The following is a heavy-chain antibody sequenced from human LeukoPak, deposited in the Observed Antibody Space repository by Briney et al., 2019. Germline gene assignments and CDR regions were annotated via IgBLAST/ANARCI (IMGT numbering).Heavy chain of an antibody. Sequence: GGSLRLSCAASGFTFSSYSMNWVRQAPGKGLEWVSYISSSSSTIYYADSVKGRFTISRDNAKNSLYLQMNSLRDEDTGVYYCAXSSSWLYYFDYWGQGTLVTVSS. CDR2: ISSSSSTI. D-gene: IGHD6-13*01. CDR1: GFTFSSYS. CDR3: AXSSSWLYYFDY. J-gene: IGHJ4*02. V-gene: IGHV3-48*02.